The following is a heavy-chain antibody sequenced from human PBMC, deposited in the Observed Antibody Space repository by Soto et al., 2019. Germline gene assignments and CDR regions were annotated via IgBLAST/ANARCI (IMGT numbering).Heavy chain of an antibody. Sequence: GGSLRLSCAASGFTVSSNYMSWVRQAPGKGLEWVSVIYSGGSTYYADSVKGRFTISRDNSKNTLYLQMNSLRAEDTAVYYCAKAGYSSSWYRLGWFDPWGQGTLVTVSS. CDR3: AKAGYSSSWYRLGWFDP. CDR2: IYSGGST. V-gene: IGHV3-66*01. J-gene: IGHJ5*02. CDR1: GFTVSSNY. D-gene: IGHD6-13*01.